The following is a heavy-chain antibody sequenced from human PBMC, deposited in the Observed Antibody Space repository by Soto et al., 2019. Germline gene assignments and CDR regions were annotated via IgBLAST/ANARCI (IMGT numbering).Heavy chain of an antibody. CDR2: IKQDGSEK. CDR1: GFTFSSYW. V-gene: IGHV3-7*05. CDR3: ARGPPDSVLIAAYYGMDV. J-gene: IGHJ6*02. Sequence: EVQLVESGGGLVQPGGSLRLSCAASGFTFSSYWMSWVRQAPGKGLEWVANIKQDGSEKYYVDSVKGRFTISRDNAKNSLYLQMNSLRAEDTAVYYCARGPPDSVLIAAYYGMDVWGQGTTVTVSS. D-gene: IGHD2-8*01.